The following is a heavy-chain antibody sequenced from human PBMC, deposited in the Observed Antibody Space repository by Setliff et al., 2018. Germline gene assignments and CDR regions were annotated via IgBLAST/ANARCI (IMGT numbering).Heavy chain of an antibody. Sequence: PSETLSLTCTVSGDSISSRFYYWAWIRQPPGKGLEWIGRIDKSGNTYYNASLKSRLTISVDTSKNQFSLRLNSVTAADTAVYYCARSGTYRYFDYWGQGTLVPVSS. V-gene: IGHV4-39*01. D-gene: IGHD1-7*01. J-gene: IGHJ4*02. CDR3: ARSGTYRYFDY. CDR1: GDSISSRFYY. CDR2: IDKSGNT.